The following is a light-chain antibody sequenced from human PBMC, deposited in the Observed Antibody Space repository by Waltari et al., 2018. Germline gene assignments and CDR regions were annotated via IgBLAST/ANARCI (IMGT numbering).Light chain of an antibody. CDR1: QSISNY. Sequence: DIQMTQSPSSLSASVGDRVPITCRASQSISNYLNWYQQKPGKAPKLLIYAASSLQSGVPSRFSGSGSGTDFTLTISSLQPEDFATYYCQQSYSTPRYTFGQGTKLEIK. V-gene: IGKV1-39*01. CDR2: AAS. CDR3: QQSYSTPRYT. J-gene: IGKJ2*01.